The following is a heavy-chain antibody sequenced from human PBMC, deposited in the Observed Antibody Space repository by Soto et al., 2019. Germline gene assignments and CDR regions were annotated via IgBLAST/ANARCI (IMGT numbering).Heavy chain of an antibody. V-gene: IGHV1-18*01. CDR1: GYTFTSYG. J-gene: IGHJ5*02. D-gene: IGHD2-2*01. CDR2: ISAYNGNT. Sequence: GASVKVSCKASGYTFTSYGISWVRQAPGQGLEWMGWISAYNGNTNYAQKLQGRVTMTTDTSTSTVYMELRSLRSDDTAVYYCARGVDCISTSCYSLWFDPWGQGTLVTVSS. CDR3: ARGVDCISTSCYSLWFDP.